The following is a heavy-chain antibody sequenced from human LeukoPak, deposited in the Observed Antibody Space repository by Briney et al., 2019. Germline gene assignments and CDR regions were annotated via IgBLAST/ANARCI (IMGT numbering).Heavy chain of an antibody. Sequence: SVKVSCKASGGTFSRYAISWGRQAPGQGLEWMGGIIPIFGTANYAQKFQGRVTITTDESTSTAYMELSSLRSEDTAVYYCARTYYYDSSGYPPFDPWGQGTLVTVSS. J-gene: IGHJ5*02. D-gene: IGHD3-22*01. CDR1: GGTFSRYA. CDR2: IIPIFGTA. V-gene: IGHV1-69*05. CDR3: ARTYYYDSSGYPPFDP.